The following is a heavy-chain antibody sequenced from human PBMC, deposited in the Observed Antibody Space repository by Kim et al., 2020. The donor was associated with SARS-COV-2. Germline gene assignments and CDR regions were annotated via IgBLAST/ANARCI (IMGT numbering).Heavy chain of an antibody. Sequence: GGSLRLSCAASGFTFSSYGMHWVRQAPGKGLEWVAVISYDGSNKYYADSVKGRFTISRDNSKNTLYLQMNSLRAEDTAVYYCAKAPIAVAGQGYFDYWGQGTLVTVSS. CDR1: GFTFSSYG. D-gene: IGHD6-19*01. J-gene: IGHJ4*02. CDR2: ISYDGSNK. CDR3: AKAPIAVAGQGYFDY. V-gene: IGHV3-30*18.